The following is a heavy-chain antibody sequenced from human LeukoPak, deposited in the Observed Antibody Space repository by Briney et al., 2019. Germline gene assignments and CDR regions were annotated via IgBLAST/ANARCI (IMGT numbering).Heavy chain of an antibody. J-gene: IGHJ6*04. Sequence: ASVKVSCKASCYTFTSYGISWVRQAPGQGLEWMGWISAYNGNTNYAQKLQGRVTMTTDTSTSTAYMELRSLRSDDTAVYYCARDRPDILTGYAYYFGMDVWGKGTTVTVSS. CDR2: ISAYNGNT. D-gene: IGHD3-9*01. CDR1: CYTFTSYG. CDR3: ARDRPDILTGYAYYFGMDV. V-gene: IGHV1-18*04.